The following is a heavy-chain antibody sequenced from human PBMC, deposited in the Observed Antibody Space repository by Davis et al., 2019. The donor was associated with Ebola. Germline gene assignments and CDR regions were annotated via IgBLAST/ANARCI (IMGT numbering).Heavy chain of an antibody. CDR3: ARGVAVGGFYFDY. CDR2: ISYDGTNK. Sequence: GESLKISCAASKFTFNNYAMHWVRQAPGKGLEWVAVISYDGTNKYYADAVKGRFAISRDTSKNTVYLQMNSLRSEDTAVYFCARGVAVGGFYFDYWGQGTLVTVSS. CDR1: KFTFNNYA. J-gene: IGHJ4*02. D-gene: IGHD6-19*01. V-gene: IGHV3-30*09.